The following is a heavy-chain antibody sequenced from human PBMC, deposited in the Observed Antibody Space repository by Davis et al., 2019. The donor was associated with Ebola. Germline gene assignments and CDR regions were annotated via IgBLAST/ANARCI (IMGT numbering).Heavy chain of an antibody. CDR1: GYSISSSFYS. CDR2: IYKDGAT. CDR3: ARGSNVDSHYAGFDH. Sequence: SETLSLTCAVSGYSISSSFYSWSCIRQPPGRGLEWIVFIYKDGATFYNPSLKIRVTISIDTSTNQFSLELSSVTAADTAVYYCARGSNVDSHYAGFDHWGLGTLVTVSS. D-gene: IGHD4-11*01. V-gene: IGHV4-30-4*07. J-gene: IGHJ4*02.